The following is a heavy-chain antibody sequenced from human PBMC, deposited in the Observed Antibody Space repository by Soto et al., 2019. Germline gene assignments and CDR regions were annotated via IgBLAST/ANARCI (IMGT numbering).Heavy chain of an antibody. J-gene: IGHJ5*02. CDR1: GFTFSSYS. CDR3: ARDKDSSSSRRWFDP. D-gene: IGHD6-6*01. CDR2: ISSSSSYI. Sequence: GWSLRLSCAASGFTFSSYSMNWVRQAPGKGLEWVSSISSSSSYIYYADSVKGRFTISRDNAKNSLYLQMNSLRAEDTAVYYCARDKDSSSSRRWFDPWGQGNLVTVSS. V-gene: IGHV3-21*01.